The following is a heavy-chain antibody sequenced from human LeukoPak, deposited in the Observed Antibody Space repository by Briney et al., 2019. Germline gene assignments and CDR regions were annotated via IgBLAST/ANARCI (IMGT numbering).Heavy chain of an antibody. Sequence: ASVKVSCKASGYTFSNFGVGWVRQAPGQGLEWMGWISAYNGDTNYAQNLQGRVTMTTDTSTSTAYMELRSLRSDDTAVYYCARSGDGNWFDPWGQGTLVTVSS. V-gene: IGHV1-18*01. D-gene: IGHD7-27*01. CDR3: ARSGDGNWFDP. CDR1: GYTFSNFG. CDR2: ISAYNGDT. J-gene: IGHJ5*02.